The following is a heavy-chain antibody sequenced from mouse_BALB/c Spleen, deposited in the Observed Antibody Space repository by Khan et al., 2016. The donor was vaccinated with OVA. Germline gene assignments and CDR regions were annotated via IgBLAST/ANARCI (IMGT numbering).Heavy chain of an antibody. J-gene: IGHJ2*01. CDR2: IYPGTDNT. CDR3: AREETLYDFDH. D-gene: IGHD2-14*01. CDR1: GYIFTSYW. V-gene: IGHV1-76*01. Sequence: QIQLVQSGAELVRPGASVKLSCKTSGYIFTSYWIHWVKQRSGQGLEWIARIYPGTDNTYYNEKFKDKATLTADKSSSTAYMQLSSLTSEDSDVCFCAREETLYDFDHWGQGTTLTVSS.